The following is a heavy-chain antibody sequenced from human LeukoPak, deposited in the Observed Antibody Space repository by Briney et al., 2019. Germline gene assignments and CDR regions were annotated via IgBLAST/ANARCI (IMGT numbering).Heavy chain of an antibody. V-gene: IGHV3-48*01. CDR3: ARDGWFGDYNWFDP. CDR2: ISSDSNTI. J-gene: IGHJ5*02. CDR1: GFTFSSYS. D-gene: IGHD3-10*01. Sequence: GGSLRLSCAASGFTFSSYSMNWVRQAPGKGLEWVSYISSDSNTIYYADSVKGRFTIYRDNAKDSLYLQMNSLRAEDTAMYYCARDGWFGDYNWFDPWGQGTLVTVSS.